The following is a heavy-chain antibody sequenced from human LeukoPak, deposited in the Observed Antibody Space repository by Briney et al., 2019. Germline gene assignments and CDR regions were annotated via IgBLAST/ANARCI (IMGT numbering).Heavy chain of an antibody. CDR3: ARDKRFLELGYAFDI. J-gene: IGHJ3*02. CDR1: GYTFTDYD. Sequence: ASVRVSCKSSGYTFTDYDINWVRQATGQGLEWMGWMNPDSGNTGYAQKFQGRVTITADESTSTAYMELSSLRSEDTAVYYCARDKRFLELGYAFDIWGQGTMVTVSS. D-gene: IGHD3-3*01. V-gene: IGHV1-8*03. CDR2: MNPDSGNT.